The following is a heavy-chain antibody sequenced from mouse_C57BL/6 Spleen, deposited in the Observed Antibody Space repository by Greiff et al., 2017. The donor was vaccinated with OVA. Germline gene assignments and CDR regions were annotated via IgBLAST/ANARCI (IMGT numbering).Heavy chain of an antibody. V-gene: IGHV1-39*01. D-gene: IGHD1-1*01. J-gene: IGHJ3*01. CDR1: GYSFTDYN. CDR2: INPNYGTT. Sequence: VPLKPSGPALVQPGASVKLSCTASGYSFTDYNMNWVKQSNGKSLEWIGVINPNYGTTSYNQKFKGKATLTVDQSSSTAYMQLNSLTSEDSAVYDCSGSYYGSSWLADWGQGTLVTVSA. CDR3: SGSYYGSSWLAD.